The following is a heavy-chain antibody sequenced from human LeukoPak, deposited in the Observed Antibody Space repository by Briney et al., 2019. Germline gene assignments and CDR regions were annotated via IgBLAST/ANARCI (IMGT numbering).Heavy chain of an antibody. J-gene: IGHJ3*02. CDR2: IYTSGST. D-gene: IGHD5-24*01. Sequence: SETLSLTCTVSGGSISSYYWSWIRQPPGKGLEWIGYIYTSGSTNYNPSLKSRVTISVDTSKNQFSLKLSSVTAADTAVYYCASCRDGYNDAFDIWGQGTMVTASS. V-gene: IGHV4-4*09. CDR3: ASCRDGYNDAFDI. CDR1: GGSISSYY.